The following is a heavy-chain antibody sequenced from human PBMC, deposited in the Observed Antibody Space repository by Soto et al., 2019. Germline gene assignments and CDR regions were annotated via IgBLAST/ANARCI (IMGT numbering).Heavy chain of an antibody. CDR2: MNPNSNNT. CDR3: ARKRRHGMDV. Sequence: QVQLVQSGAEVKKPGASVKVSCKASGYTFTSYDINWGRQATGQGLEWMGWMNPNSNNTGYAQKFQGRVTMTRNTYMSTAYTELSRLRSEDPAVYYCARKRRHGMDVWGQGTTVTVSS. J-gene: IGHJ6*02. D-gene: IGHD6-25*01. V-gene: IGHV1-8*01. CDR1: GYTFTSYD.